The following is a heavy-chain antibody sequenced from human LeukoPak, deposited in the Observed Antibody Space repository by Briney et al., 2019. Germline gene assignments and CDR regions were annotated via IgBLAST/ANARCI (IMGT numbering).Heavy chain of an antibody. J-gene: IGHJ4*02. CDR3: TRDGEGASHY. CDR1: GFSFSNYW. Sequence: GGSLRLSCVGSGFSFSNYWMGWIRQAPGKGLEWVANTKPDEREKYYVDSVKGRFTISRDNAKNSLYLQMNSLRVDDTAVYCCTRDGEGASHYWGQGTLVTASS. D-gene: IGHD3-10*01. V-gene: IGHV3-7*03. CDR2: TKPDEREK.